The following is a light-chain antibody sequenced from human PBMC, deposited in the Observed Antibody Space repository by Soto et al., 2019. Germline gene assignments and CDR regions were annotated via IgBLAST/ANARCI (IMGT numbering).Light chain of an antibody. J-gene: IGKJ1*01. V-gene: IGKV1-39*01. CDR3: LQDYNYPRT. CDR1: QTISRY. Sequence: DIQMTQSPSSLSASVGERVTITCRASQTISRYLNWYQQKPGKAPNLLIYAGSSLQSGVPSRFSGSGSGTDFTLTISSLQPEDFATYYCLQDYNYPRTFGQGTKVDIK. CDR2: AGS.